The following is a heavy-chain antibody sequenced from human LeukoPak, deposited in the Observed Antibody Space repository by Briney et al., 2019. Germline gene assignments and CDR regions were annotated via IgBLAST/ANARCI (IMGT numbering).Heavy chain of an antibody. J-gene: IGHJ3*02. D-gene: IGHD3-22*01. CDR3: ARESYYYDSSGFRFDAFDI. Sequence: GASVTVSCKASGGTFSSYAISWVRQAPGQGLEWMGGIIPIFGTANYAQKFQGRVTITADKSTSTAYMELSSLRSEDTAVYYCARESYYYDSSGFRFDAFDIWGQGTMVTVSS. V-gene: IGHV1-69*06. CDR2: IIPIFGTA. CDR1: GGTFSSYA.